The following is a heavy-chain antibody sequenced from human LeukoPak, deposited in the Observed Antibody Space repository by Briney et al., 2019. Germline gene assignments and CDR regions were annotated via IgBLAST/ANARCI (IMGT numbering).Heavy chain of an antibody. D-gene: IGHD5-18*01. V-gene: IGHV3-23*01. J-gene: IGHJ5*02. CDR1: GFTFSSYS. CDR3: AKETEYSYGET. CDR2: ISGSGDRT. Sequence: PGGSLRLSCAASGFTFSSYSMNWVRQAPGKGLEWVSAISGSGDRTYYADSVKGRFTISRDNSKNTLYLQMISLRVEDTGVYYCAKETEYSYGETWGQGTLVTVSS.